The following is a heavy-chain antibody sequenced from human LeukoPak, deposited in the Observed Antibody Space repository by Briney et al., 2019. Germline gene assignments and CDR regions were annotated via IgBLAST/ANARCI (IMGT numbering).Heavy chain of an antibody. J-gene: IGHJ4*02. Sequence: GGSLRLSCAASGFTFSSYATHWVRQAPGKGLEWVAVISYDGSNKYYADSVKGRFTISRDNSKNTLYLQMNSLRAEDTAVYYCARNRAAAGTLFLGGYFDYWGQGTLVTVSS. V-gene: IGHV3-30-3*01. CDR1: GFTFSSYA. D-gene: IGHD6-13*01. CDR3: ARNRAAAGTLFLGGYFDY. CDR2: ISYDGSNK.